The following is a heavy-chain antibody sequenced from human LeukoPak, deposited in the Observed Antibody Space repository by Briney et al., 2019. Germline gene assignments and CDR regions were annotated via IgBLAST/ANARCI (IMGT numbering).Heavy chain of an antibody. CDR2: INPSGGT. CDR1: GGSFSGYY. Sequence: SETLSLTCAVSGGSFSGYYWNWIRQPPGNGLEWVGEINPSGGTNYSPSLKSRVTISVNTSTNQFSLKVTPVTDADTAVYYCARGNNRDRLPNWGQGTLVTVSS. CDR3: ARGNNRDRLPN. D-gene: IGHD3-16*01. V-gene: IGHV4-34*01. J-gene: IGHJ4*02.